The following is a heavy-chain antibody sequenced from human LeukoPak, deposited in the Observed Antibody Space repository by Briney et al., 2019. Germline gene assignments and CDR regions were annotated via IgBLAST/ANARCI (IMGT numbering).Heavy chain of an antibody. Sequence: SETLSLTCAVYGGSFSGYYWSWIRQPPGKGLEWIGEINHSGSTNYNPSLKSRVTISVDTSKNQFSLKLSSVTAADTAVYYCARGRNYYGSGSPVSWFDPWGQGTLVTVSS. V-gene: IGHV4-34*01. CDR3: ARGRNYYGSGSPVSWFDP. J-gene: IGHJ5*02. CDR1: GGSFSGYY. D-gene: IGHD3-10*01. CDR2: INHSGST.